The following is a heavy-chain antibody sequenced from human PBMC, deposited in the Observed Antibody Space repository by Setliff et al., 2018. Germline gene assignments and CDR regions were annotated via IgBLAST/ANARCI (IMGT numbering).Heavy chain of an antibody. V-gene: IGHV3-21*01. CDR3: ATSYSGSYYGY. CDR1: GFTFSSNN. J-gene: IGHJ4*02. Sequence: PGGSLRLSCAASGFTFSSNNMHWVRQAPGKGLEWVSCISGSSSYIYYADSVKGRFTISRDNAKNSLYLQMNSLRAEDTAVYYCATSYSGSYYGYWGQGTLVTVSS. CDR2: ISGSSSYI. D-gene: IGHD1-26*01.